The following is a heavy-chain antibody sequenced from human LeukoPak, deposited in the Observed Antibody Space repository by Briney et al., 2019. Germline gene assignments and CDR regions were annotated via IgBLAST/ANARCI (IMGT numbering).Heavy chain of an antibody. D-gene: IGHD6-19*01. CDR1: GYTFTGYY. CDR3: ARDKEPVAVAERTIDY. J-gene: IGHJ4*02. CDR2: INPNSGGT. V-gene: IGHV1-2*06. Sequence: ASVKVSCKASGYTFTGYYMHWVRQAPGQGLEWMGRINPNSGGTNYAQKFQGRVTMTRDTSISTAYMELSSLRSEGTAVYYCARDKEPVAVAERTIDYWGQGTLVTVSS.